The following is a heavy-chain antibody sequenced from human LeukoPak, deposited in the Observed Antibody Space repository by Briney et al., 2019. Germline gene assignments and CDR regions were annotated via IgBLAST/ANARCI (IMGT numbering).Heavy chain of an antibody. J-gene: IGHJ4*02. CDR1: GGSISSYY. V-gene: IGHV4-59*01. D-gene: IGHD3-3*01. CDR3: ARVPTIFGVVLPDY. Sequence: SETLSLTCTVSGGSISSYYWSWIRQPPGKGLEWIGYIYYSGSTNYNPSLKSRVTISVDTSKNQFSLKVSSVTAADTAVYYCARVPTIFGVVLPDYWGQGTLVTVSS. CDR2: IYYSGST.